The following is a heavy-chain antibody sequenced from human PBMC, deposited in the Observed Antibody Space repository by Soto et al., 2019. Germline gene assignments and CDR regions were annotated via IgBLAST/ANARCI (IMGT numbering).Heavy chain of an antibody. CDR2: IFYGGST. D-gene: IGHD5-18*01. J-gene: IGHJ4*02. Sequence: QVQLQESGPGLVKPSQTLSLTCTVSGGSISSGGYYWSWIRQLPGKGLDWIGYIFYGGSTYYNPSVKRRVTISVDKSKHQFSLNLSSVTAADTAVYYCARELQRPYYFDQWGQGTLVTVSS. CDR1: GGSISSGGYY. V-gene: IGHV4-31*03. CDR3: ARELQRPYYFDQ.